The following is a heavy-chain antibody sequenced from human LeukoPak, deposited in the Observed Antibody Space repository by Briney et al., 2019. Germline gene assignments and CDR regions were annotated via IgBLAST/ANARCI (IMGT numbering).Heavy chain of an antibody. J-gene: IGHJ4*02. CDR2: ISSSSSSI. CDR1: GFTFSSYS. D-gene: IGHD2-2*01. V-gene: IGHV3-21*01. CDR3: ARDEVTCSSTNCYFVY. Sequence: GGSLRLSYAASGFTFSSYSMNWVRQAPGKGLEWVSFISSSSSSIYYADSVKGRFTISRDNAKNSLYLQVNSLRAEDTAVYYCARDEVTCSSTNCYFVYWGQGTLVTVSS.